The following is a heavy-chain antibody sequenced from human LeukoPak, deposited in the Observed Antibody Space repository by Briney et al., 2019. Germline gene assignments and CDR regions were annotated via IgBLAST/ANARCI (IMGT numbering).Heavy chain of an antibody. D-gene: IGHD2-21*02. CDR1: GGSIRGYY. CDR3: ARDSGGGGDGEENY. J-gene: IGHJ4*02. V-gene: IGHV4-59*01. Sequence: SETLSLTCNVSGGSIRGYYWSWIRQPPGKGLEWIGYIYSSGSTNYNPSLKSRVTMSVDTSKNQFSLKVSSVTAADTAVYYCARDSGGGGDGEENYWGQGTLVTVSS. CDR2: IYSSGST.